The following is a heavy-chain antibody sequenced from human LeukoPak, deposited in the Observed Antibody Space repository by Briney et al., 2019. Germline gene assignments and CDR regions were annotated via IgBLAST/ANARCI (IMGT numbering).Heavy chain of an antibody. J-gene: IGHJ4*02. CDR1: GGSFSGYY. CDR3: ARGRLYAIN. Sequence: PSETLSLTCAVYGGSFSGYYLSWIRQPPGKGLEWIGEINHSGSTNYNPSLKSRVTISVDTSKNQFSLKLSSVTAADTAVYYCARGRLYAINCGQGTLVTVSS. D-gene: IGHD2-2*02. CDR2: INHSGST. V-gene: IGHV4-34*01.